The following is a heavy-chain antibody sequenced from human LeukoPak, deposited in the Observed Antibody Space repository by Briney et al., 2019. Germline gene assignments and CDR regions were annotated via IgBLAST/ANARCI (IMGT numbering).Heavy chain of an antibody. CDR1: RFTVTSNY. D-gene: IGHD6-19*01. Sequence: GGSLRLSCAASRFTVTSNYMSWVRQAPGKELEWVSVIYTGGSTSYAGSVKGRFTISRDNSKNTLYLQMNSLRAEDTAVYFCARASQWLAFDNWGQGTLVTVSS. CDR2: IYTGGST. CDR3: ARASQWLAFDN. J-gene: IGHJ4*02. V-gene: IGHV3-66*01.